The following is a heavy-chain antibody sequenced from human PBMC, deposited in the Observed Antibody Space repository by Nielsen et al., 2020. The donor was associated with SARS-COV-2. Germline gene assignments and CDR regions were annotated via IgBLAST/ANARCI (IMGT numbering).Heavy chain of an antibody. J-gene: IGHJ6*02. V-gene: IGHV3-30*18. D-gene: IGHD3-16*01. CDR1: GFTFNNYG. CDR3: AKRRAVFMLTFGGEGAMDV. Sequence: GGSLRLSCAASGFTFNNYGFYWVRQAPGKGLEWVASISYEGSKKHYGDSLTGRFTVSRDTSKNTVYLQMNSLSVEDTAVYHCAKRRAVFMLTFGGEGAMDVWGQGTTVSVSS. CDR2: ISYEGSKK.